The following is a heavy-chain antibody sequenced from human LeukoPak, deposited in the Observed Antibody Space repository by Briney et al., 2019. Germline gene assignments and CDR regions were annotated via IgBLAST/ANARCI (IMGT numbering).Heavy chain of an antibody. D-gene: IGHD3-9*01. CDR2: IYYSGST. J-gene: IGHJ3*02. CDR1: GGSISSSSYY. Sequence: SETLSLTCTVSGGSISSSSYYWGWIRQPPGKGLEWIGSIYYSGSTNYNPPLKSRVTISVDTSKNQFSLKLSSVTAADTAVYYCARKPLDILTGSNAFDIWGQGTMVTVSS. CDR3: ARKPLDILTGSNAFDI. V-gene: IGHV4-39*07.